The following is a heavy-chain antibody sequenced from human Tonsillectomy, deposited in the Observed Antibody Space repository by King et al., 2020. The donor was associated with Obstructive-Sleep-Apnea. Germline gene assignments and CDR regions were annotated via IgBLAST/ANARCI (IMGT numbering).Heavy chain of an antibody. Sequence: QLVQSGAEVKKPGASVKVSCKASGYTFTSYGISWVRQAPGQGLEWMGWISAYNGNTNYAQKLQGRVTMTTDTSTSTAYMELRSLRSEDTAVYYCARDGTIVVVPAAPAEGWNYWGQGTLVTVSS. V-gene: IGHV1-18*01. D-gene: IGHD2-2*01. CDR1: GYTFTSYG. J-gene: IGHJ4*02. CDR3: ARDGTIVVVPAAPAEGWNY. CDR2: ISAYNGNT.